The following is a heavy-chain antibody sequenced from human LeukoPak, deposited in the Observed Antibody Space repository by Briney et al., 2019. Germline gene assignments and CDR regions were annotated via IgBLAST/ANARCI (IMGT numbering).Heavy chain of an antibody. D-gene: IGHD2-15*01. CDR3: AKDRVVVVAAALYFDS. CDR2: ISYDGSNK. CDR1: GFTFSSYA. Sequence: GGSLRLSCAASGFTFSSYAMHWVRQAPGKGLEWVAVISYDGSNKYYADSVKGRFTISRDNSKNTLFVQMNSLRAEDTAIYYCAKDRVVVVAAALYFDSWGQGTLVTVSS. V-gene: IGHV3-30*04. J-gene: IGHJ4*02.